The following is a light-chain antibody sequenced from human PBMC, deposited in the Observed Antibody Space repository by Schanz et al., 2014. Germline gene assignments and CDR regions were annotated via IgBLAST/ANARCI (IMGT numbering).Light chain of an antibody. CDR2: DAS. CDR3: QQYNNWPRT. J-gene: IGKJ1*01. CDR1: QSFSSSS. V-gene: IGKV3-20*01. Sequence: EIVMTQSPGTLSLSPGERATLSCRASQSFSSSSLAWYQQKPGQAPRLLIYDASNRATGIPARFSGSGSGTDFTLTISSLEPEDFAVYYCQQYNNWPRTFGQGTKVEIK.